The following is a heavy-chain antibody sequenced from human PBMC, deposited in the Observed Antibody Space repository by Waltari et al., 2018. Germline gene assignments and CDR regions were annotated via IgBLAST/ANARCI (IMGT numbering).Heavy chain of an antibody. V-gene: IGHV4-31*03. D-gene: IGHD2-15*01. CDR2: IYYTGSS. J-gene: IGHJ5*02. CDR1: GGSIGSGGYF. Sequence: QVQLQESGPGLVQPSQTLSLTCTVSGGSIGSGGYFWSWIRQLPGKGLGWIGYIYYTGSSFYNPSLTSRVTISVDTSKKQFSLKLRSVTAADTAIYYCARGVGSLYSWFDPWGQGALVTVSS. CDR3: ARGVGSLYSWFDP.